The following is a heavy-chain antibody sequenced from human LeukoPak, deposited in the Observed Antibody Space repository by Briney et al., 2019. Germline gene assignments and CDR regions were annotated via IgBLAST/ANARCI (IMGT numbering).Heavy chain of an antibody. CDR1: GYTFTGYY. CDR2: INPNSGGT. CDR3: ARRTGGLFDP. D-gene: IGHD6-25*01. J-gene: IGHJ5*02. V-gene: IGHV1-2*02. Sequence: ASVKVSCKASGYTFTGYYMHWVRQAPGQGLEWMGWINPNSGGTNYAQKFQGRVTMTTDTSTSTAYMELSSLRSEDTAVYYCARRTGGLFDPWGQGTLVTVSS.